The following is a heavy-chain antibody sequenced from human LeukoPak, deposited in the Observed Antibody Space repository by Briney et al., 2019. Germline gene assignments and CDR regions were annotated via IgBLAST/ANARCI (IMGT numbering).Heavy chain of an antibody. V-gene: IGHV4-59*01. Sequence: PSETLSLTCTVSGVSISSFYWSWIRQTPGKGLEWIGYIYYGGNTRYNPSLKSRVTISIDTSKNQFSLSMNSVTAADTAVYYCARDLPQCINTDCAGSWFAPWGQGTLVTVSS. J-gene: IGHJ5*02. D-gene: IGHD3-22*01. CDR1: GVSISSFY. CDR2: IYYGGNT. CDR3: ARDLPQCINTDCAGSWFAP.